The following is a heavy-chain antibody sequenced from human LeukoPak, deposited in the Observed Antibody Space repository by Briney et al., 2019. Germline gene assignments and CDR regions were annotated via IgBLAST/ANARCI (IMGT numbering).Heavy chain of an antibody. J-gene: IGHJ3*02. CDR2: IKSVEGTI. V-gene: IGHV3-74*01. CDR1: GFTFSNYW. Sequence: GGSLRLYCAASGFTFSNYWMHWVRQAPGKGLAWVARIKSVEGTISYADSVKGQFTISRDNAKNTLYLQMNSLRAEDTAVYYCAREDTAMAYDAFDIWGQGTMVTVSS. CDR3: AREDTAMAYDAFDI. D-gene: IGHD5-18*01.